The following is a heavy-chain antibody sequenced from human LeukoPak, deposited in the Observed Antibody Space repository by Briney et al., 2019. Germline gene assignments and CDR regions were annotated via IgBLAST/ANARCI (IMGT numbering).Heavy chain of an antibody. CDR2: ISYDGSNK. J-gene: IGHJ4*02. CDR1: GFTFSSYA. D-gene: IGHD3-22*01. V-gene: IGHV3-30*04. Sequence: TGGSLRLSCAASGFTFSSYAMHWVRQAPGKGLEWVAVISYDGSNKYYADSVKGRFTISRDNSKNTLYLLMNSLRAEDTAVYYCARGKLLLDYWGQGTLVTVSS. CDR3: ARGKLLLDY.